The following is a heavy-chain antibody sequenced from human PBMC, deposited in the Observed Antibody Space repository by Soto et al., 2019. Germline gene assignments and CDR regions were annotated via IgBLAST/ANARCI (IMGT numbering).Heavy chain of an antibody. CDR2: IYYSGST. CDR3: ARDFYPTSIAARHNWFDP. J-gene: IGHJ5*02. V-gene: IGHV4-59*01. CDR1: GGSISSYY. Sequence: SATLSLTCTVSGGSISSYYWSWIRQPPGKGLECIWYIYYSGSTNYTPSLKSRVTISVYTSKNQFSLKLSSVTAADTAVYYCARDFYPTSIAARHNWFDPWGQGTLVTVSS. D-gene: IGHD6-6*01.